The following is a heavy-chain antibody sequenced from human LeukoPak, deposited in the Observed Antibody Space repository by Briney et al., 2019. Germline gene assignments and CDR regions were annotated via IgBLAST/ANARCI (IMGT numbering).Heavy chain of an antibody. Sequence: SETLSLTCTVSGGSISSSSYYWGWIRQPPGKGLEWIGSNYYSGSTYYNPSLKSRVTISVDTSNNQYSLKLSSVTAADTAVYYCARQFGPVVTATFDYWGQGTLVTVSS. J-gene: IGHJ4*01. D-gene: IGHD2-21*02. V-gene: IGHV4-39*01. CDR1: GGSISSSSYY. CDR2: NYYSGST. CDR3: ARQFGPVVTATFDY.